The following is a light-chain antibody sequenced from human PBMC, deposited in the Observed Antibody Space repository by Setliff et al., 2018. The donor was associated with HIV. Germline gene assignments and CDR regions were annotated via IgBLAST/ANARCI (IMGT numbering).Light chain of an antibody. Sequence: QSALAQSASVSGPPGQSITISCSGSASDIGNNDFVSWYQHHPGKAPKLIIYEVKNRPSGVSNRFSGSKSGNTASLTISGLQAEDEADYYCSSYAITNTLPFGTGTKV. CDR1: ASDIGNNDF. CDR3: SSYAITNTLP. CDR2: EVK. J-gene: IGLJ1*01. V-gene: IGLV2-14*01.